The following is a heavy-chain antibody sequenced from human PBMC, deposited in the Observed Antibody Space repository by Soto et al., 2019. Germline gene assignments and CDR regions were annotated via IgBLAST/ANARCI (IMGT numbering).Heavy chain of an antibody. J-gene: IGHJ6*02. D-gene: IGHD6-6*01. Sequence: ASESLSLTCVVSGESFSGYYWSWIRQTPGKGLEWLGGVDHRGSTTYNPSLNNRASISIDSSNNLFTLELTSVTAADTALYFCARYEYRNSLYGVDVWGQGTTVTVSS. CDR2: VDHRGST. CDR1: GESFSGYY. CDR3: ARYEYRNSLYGVDV. V-gene: IGHV4-34*01.